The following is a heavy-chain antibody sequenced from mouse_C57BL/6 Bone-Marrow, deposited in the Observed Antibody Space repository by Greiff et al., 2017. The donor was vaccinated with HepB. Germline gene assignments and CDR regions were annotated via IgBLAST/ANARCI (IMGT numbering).Heavy chain of an antibody. Sequence: LQQSGGGLVKPGGSLKLSCAASGFTFSDYGMHWVRQAPEKGLEWVAYISSGSSTIYYADTVKGRFTISRDNAKNTLFLQMTSLRSEDTAMYYCARLRYYGSSLWYFDYWGQGTTLTVSS. V-gene: IGHV5-17*01. CDR2: ISSGSSTI. D-gene: IGHD1-1*01. J-gene: IGHJ2*01. CDR1: GFTFSDYG. CDR3: ARLRYYGSSLWYFDY.